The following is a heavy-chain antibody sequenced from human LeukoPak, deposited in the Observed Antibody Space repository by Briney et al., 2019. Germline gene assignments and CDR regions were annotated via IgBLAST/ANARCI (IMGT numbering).Heavy chain of an antibody. CDR3: ARDYKYAFDN. CDR2: IGIDSGNT. D-gene: IGHD5-24*01. CDR1: GYTFCDYR. V-gene: IGHV3-48*01. Sequence: GGSLRLSCAASGYTFCDYRMNWVRQAPGQGLEWISYIGIDSGNTNYADSVKGRFTISGDKAKNSLYLQMNSLRVEDTAVYYCARDYKYAFDNWGQGTLVTVSS. J-gene: IGHJ4*02.